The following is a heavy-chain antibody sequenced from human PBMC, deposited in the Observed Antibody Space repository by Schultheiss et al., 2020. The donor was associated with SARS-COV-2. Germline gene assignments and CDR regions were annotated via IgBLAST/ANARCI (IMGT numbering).Heavy chain of an antibody. Sequence: SETLSLTCTVSGGSISSYYWSWIRQPAGKGLEWIGRIYTSGSTNYNPSLKSRVTMSVDTSKNQFSLKLSSVTAADTAVYYCAREQYSSSSWYYMDVWGKGTTVTVSS. J-gene: IGHJ6*03. CDR1: GGSISSYY. CDR2: IYTSGST. CDR3: AREQYSSSSWYYMDV. V-gene: IGHV4-4*07. D-gene: IGHD6-6*01.